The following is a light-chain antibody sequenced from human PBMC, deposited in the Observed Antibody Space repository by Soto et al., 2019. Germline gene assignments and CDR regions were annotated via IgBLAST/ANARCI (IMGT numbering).Light chain of an antibody. CDR1: QGVASNY. J-gene: IGKJ1*01. Sequence: EILLTKLPGLMCLTPEERATPSCRPSQGVASNYLPWYQQKPRQAPRLLIPGAPTTAPGLPARFSGSAPGTDFTLTISSPKSEDFAVYYSQQHAKRPWTSEQRTQVHIK. CDR2: GAP. V-gene: IGKV3-20*01. CDR3: QQHAKRPWT.